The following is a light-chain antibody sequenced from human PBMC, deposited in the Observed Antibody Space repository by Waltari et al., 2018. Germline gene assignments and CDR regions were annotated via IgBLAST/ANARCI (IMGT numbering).Light chain of an antibody. Sequence: SYELTQPSSVSVSPGQTDSITCSGDNLESKYVSWYQQRPGQSPGLVIYQDAKRPSVIPERFSGSNSGNTATLTISGTQAMDEADYYCQAWDSSTPWVFGGGTKVTVL. V-gene: IGLV3-1*01. CDR1: NLESKY. CDR2: QDA. CDR3: QAWDSSTPWV. J-gene: IGLJ3*02.